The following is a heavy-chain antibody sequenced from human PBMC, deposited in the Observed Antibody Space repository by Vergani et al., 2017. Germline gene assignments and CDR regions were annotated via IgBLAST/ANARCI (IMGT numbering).Heavy chain of an antibody. CDR3: ARDGRIDAEGTELDY. D-gene: IGHD1-14*01. CDR2: IKSDGSIT. J-gene: IGHJ4*02. V-gene: IGHV3-74*01. Sequence: EVQLVESGGGLIHPGGSLRLSCEGSGFSFSGYWMHWVRQSPEKGLVWVSRIKSDGSITNYADSVKGRFTISRDNAKNTLYLEMNSLRGDDTAIYYCARDGRIDAEGTELDYWGQGTLVTVSS. CDR1: GFSFSGYW.